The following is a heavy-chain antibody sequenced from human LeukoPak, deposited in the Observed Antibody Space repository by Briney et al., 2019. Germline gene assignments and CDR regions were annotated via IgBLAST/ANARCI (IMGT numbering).Heavy chain of an antibody. V-gene: IGHV1-46*01. CDR1: GYTFTSYY. Sequence: ASVKVSCKASGYTFTSYYMHWVRQAPGQGLEWMGIINPNGDSTDYAQKFQGRVTMTRDTSTSTVYMELSSLRSEDAAVYYCARAAGDTYGYRYYFDSWGQGTLVTVSS. CDR3: ARAAGDTYGYRYYFDS. CDR2: INPNGDST. D-gene: IGHD5-18*01. J-gene: IGHJ4*02.